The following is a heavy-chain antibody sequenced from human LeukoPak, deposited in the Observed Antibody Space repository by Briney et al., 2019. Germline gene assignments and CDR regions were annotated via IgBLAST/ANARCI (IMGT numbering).Heavy chain of an antibody. CDR3: ARHPANWNPGWFDP. CDR2: ISYDGSNK. J-gene: IGHJ5*02. V-gene: IGHV3-30*03. Sequence: PGGSLRLSCAASGFTFSSYGMHWVRQAPGKGLEWVAVISYDGSNKYYADSIKGRFTISRDDAKNSLYLQMNSLRAEDTAVYYCARHPANWNPGWFDPWGQGTLVVVSS. CDR1: GFTFSSYG. D-gene: IGHD1-1*01.